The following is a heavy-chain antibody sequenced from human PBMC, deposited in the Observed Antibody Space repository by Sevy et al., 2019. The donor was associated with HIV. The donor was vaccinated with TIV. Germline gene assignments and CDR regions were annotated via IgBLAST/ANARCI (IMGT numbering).Heavy chain of an antibody. V-gene: IGHV3-48*02. CDR2: ISTSSSAI. D-gene: IGHD3-10*01. J-gene: IGHJ4*02. Sequence: GGSLRLSCAASGFTFSSYSMNWVRQAPGKGLEWVSYISTSSSAIQYADSVKGRFTISRDDAKNSLYQQMNSLRDEDTAVYYCARDSRGSGTEFDYWGQGTLVTVSS. CDR1: GFTFSSYS. CDR3: ARDSRGSGTEFDY.